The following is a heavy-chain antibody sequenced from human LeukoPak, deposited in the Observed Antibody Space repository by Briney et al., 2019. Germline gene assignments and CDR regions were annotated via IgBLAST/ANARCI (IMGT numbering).Heavy chain of an antibody. D-gene: IGHD6-19*01. J-gene: IGHJ5*02. CDR1: GGSFSGYY. CDR2: INHSGST. CDR3: ACRIAVAGTNWFDP. V-gene: IGHV4-34*01. Sequence: PSETLSLTCAVYGGSFSGYYWSWIRQPPGKGLEWIGEINHSGSTNYNPSLKSRVTISVDTSKNQFYLKLSSVTAADTAVYYCACRIAVAGTNWFDPWGQGTLVTVSS.